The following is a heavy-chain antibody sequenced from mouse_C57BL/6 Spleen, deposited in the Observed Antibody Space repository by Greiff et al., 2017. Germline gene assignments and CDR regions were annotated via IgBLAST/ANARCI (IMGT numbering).Heavy chain of an antibody. V-gene: IGHV1-64*01. CDR3: ARGASSGSPFAY. Sequence: QVHVKQSGAELVKPGASVKLSCKASGYTFTSYWMHWVKQRPGQGLEWIGMIHPNSGSTNYNEKFKSKATLTVDKSSSTAYMQLSSLTSEDSAVYYCARGASSGSPFAYWGQGTLVTVSA. J-gene: IGHJ3*01. CDR1: GYTFTSYW. D-gene: IGHD3-2*02. CDR2: IHPNSGST.